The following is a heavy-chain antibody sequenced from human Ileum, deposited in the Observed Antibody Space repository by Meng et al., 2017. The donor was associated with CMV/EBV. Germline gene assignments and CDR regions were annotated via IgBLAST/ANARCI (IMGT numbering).Heavy chain of an antibody. V-gene: IGHV4-39*07. J-gene: IGHJ5*02. CDR2: VYYTGSA. CDR1: GGSITSSDYF. CDR3: AREQKTMIHATGLGYFRIDP. Sequence: SETLSLTCTVSGGSITSSDYFWAWVRQSPGKGLEWIGSVYYTGSAHYRPSLKSRVTISVDTSQNQFSLQLNSVTAADTAMYYCAREQKTMIHATGLGYFRIDPWGQGTLVTVSS. D-gene: IGHD1-14*01.